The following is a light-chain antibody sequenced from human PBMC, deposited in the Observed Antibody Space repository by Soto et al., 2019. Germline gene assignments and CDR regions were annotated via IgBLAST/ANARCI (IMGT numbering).Light chain of an antibody. V-gene: IGKV1-6*01. Sequence: IQITQSPSSLSASVGDRVTITCRASQSISSYLNWCQQKPGKAPKLLIYAASSLQSGVPSGFSGSGSGTDFTLTISSLQPEDFATYYCLQDYNYPRTFGQGTKVDIK. CDR3: LQDYNYPRT. CDR2: AAS. J-gene: IGKJ1*01. CDR1: QSISSY.